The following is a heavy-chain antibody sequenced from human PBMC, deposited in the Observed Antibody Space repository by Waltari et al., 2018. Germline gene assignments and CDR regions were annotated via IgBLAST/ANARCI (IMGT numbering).Heavy chain of an antibody. CDR3: AKGWSGTALGDAIDI. Sequence: EVQLVESGGDLVQPGRSLSLSWSTSGFTFGCSAMHWVRQAPGKGLEWVSGITWNSDNVDYADSVKGRFTVGRDNAKNSLYLRMNSLRTEDMALYYCAKGWSGTALGDAIDIWGQGTMVTVSS. D-gene: IGHD3-10*02. CDR1: GFTFGCSA. J-gene: IGHJ3*02. V-gene: IGHV3-9*03. CDR2: ITWNSDNV.